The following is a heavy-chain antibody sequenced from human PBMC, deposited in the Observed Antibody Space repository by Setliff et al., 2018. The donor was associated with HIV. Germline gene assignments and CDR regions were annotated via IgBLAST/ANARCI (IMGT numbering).Heavy chain of an antibody. Sequence: SETLSLTCAVSGGSISSPNWWSWVRQPPGKGLEWIGEIYHSGRTNYNPSLKSRVTISVDKSNNQFSLRLSSVTAADTAVYYCARSTAEIAVAGIWGQGTMVTVSS. D-gene: IGHD6-19*01. J-gene: IGHJ3*02. CDR1: GGSISSPNW. CDR2: IYHSGRT. CDR3: ARSTAEIAVAGI. V-gene: IGHV4-4*02.